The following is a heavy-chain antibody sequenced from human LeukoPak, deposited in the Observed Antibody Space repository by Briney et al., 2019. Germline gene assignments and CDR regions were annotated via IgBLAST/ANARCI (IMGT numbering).Heavy chain of an antibody. Sequence: ASVKVSCKASGYTFTGYYIYWVRQAPGQGLEWMGWLNPNSGGTNYAQKFQGRVTMTRDTSISTAYMELSRLRSDDTAVYYCARDRNSYFQHWGQGTLVTVSS. J-gene: IGHJ1*01. CDR3: ARDRNSYFQH. V-gene: IGHV1-2*02. CDR2: LNPNSGGT. D-gene: IGHD1/OR15-1a*01. CDR1: GYTFTGYY.